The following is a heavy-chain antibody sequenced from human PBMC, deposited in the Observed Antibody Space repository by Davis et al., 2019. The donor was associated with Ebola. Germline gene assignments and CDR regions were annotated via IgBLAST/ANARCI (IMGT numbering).Heavy chain of an antibody. D-gene: IGHD3-22*01. CDR1: GYTFTGYY. CDR3: AKQESLYGSSDY. J-gene: IGHJ4*02. V-gene: IGHV1-2*06. CDR2: INPNSGGT. Sequence: ASVKVSCKASGYTFTGYYMHWVRQAPGQGLEWMGRINPNSGGTNYAQKFQGRVTMTRDRSISTAYLQWSSLKASDTAMYYCAKQESLYGSSDYWGQGTLVTVSS.